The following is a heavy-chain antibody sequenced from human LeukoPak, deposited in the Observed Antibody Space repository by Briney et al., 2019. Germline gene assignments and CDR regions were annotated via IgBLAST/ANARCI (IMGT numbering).Heavy chain of an antibody. D-gene: IGHD5-18*01. Sequence: GASVKVSCKASGYTFTTYPMNWVRQAPGQGLEWMGWINTNTGNPTYAQGFTGRFVFSLDTSVSTAYLQISSLKAEDTAVYYCARVRDLHRNLAIFDYWGQGTLVTVSP. J-gene: IGHJ4*02. CDR3: ARVRDLHRNLAIFDY. CDR2: INTNTGNP. V-gene: IGHV7-4-1*02. CDR1: GYTFTTYP.